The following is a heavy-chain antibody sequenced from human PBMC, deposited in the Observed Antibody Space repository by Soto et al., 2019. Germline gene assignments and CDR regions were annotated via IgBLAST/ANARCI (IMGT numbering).Heavy chain of an antibody. CDR1: GFTFSYYS. V-gene: IGHV3-21*04. Sequence: EVQLVESGGGLVKPGESLRVSCAASGFTFSYYSLHWVRQAPGKGLEWVSSISGSSTYLYYADRVKGRFTISRDNAKNSLYLRMDSLRAEATAVYYCARGDGKGLYNSGWSPRYWGQGTLVTVSS. D-gene: IGHD6-19*01. CDR3: ARGDGKGLYNSGWSPRY. CDR2: ISGSSTYL. J-gene: IGHJ4*02.